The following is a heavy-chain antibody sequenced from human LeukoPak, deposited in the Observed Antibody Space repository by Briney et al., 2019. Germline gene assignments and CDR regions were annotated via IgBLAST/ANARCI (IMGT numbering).Heavy chain of an antibody. D-gene: IGHD6-13*01. CDR3: ARDLGDAAAAPFDY. V-gene: IGHV1-2*02. CDR2: INPNSGGT. J-gene: IGHJ4*02. CDR1: GYTFTGYY. Sequence: GASVKVSCKASGYTFTGYYMHWVRQAPGQGLEWMGWINPNSGGTNYAQKFQGRVTMTRDTSISTAYMELSRLRSADTAVYYCARDLGDAAAAPFDYWGQGTLVTVSS.